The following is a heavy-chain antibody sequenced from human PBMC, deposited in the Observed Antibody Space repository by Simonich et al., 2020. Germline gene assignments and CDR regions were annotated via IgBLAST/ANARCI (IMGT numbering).Heavy chain of an antibody. D-gene: IGHD6-6*01. CDR2: TNPTGGGT. CDR1: GYTFTGYY. CDR3: ARDRAARYYYYYYMDV. Sequence: QVQLVQSGAEVKKPGASVKVSCKASGYTFTGYYMHRGRQAPGQGLEGMGWTNPTGGGTNDAQKFQGRVTMTRDTSISTAYMELSRLRSDDTAVYYWARDRAARYYYYYYMDVWGKGTTVTVSS. J-gene: IGHJ6*03. V-gene: IGHV1-2*02.